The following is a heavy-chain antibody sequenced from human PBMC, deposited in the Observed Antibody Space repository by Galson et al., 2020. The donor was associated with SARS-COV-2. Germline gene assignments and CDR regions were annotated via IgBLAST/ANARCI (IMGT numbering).Heavy chain of an antibody. CDR1: GFTFSDHA. V-gene: IGHV3-33*01. CDR3: ARDGQSSRGSAFDY. CDR2: IFFDGSEK. D-gene: IGHD5-12*01. Sequence: GESLKISCAASGFTFSDHAMHWVRQAPGKGLEWVAQIFFDGSEKYYGDSVRGRFTISRDSSKNTVYLQMNNLRVDDTAVYYCARDGQSSRGSAFDYWGQGTLLFVSS. J-gene: IGHJ4*02.